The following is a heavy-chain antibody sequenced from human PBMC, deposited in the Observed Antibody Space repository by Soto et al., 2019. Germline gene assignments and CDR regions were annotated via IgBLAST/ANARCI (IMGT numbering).Heavy chain of an antibody. D-gene: IGHD6-13*01. CDR2: IYYSGST. Sequence: SETLSLTCTVSGGSISSYCWIWIRQPPGKGLEWIGYIYYSGSTNYNPSLKSRVTISVDTSKNQFSLKLSSVTAADTAVSYCARGGSSWYNWFDPWGQGTLVTVS. J-gene: IGHJ5*02. CDR3: ARGGSSWYNWFDP. V-gene: IGHV4-59*01. CDR1: GGSISSYC.